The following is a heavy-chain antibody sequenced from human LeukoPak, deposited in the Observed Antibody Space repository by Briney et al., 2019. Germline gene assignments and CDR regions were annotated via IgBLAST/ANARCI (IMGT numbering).Heavy chain of an antibody. CDR3: AREAIGRVDY. J-gene: IGHJ4*02. Sequence: PSETLSLTCTVSGDSISNYYWSWIRQPPGKGLDWIGYIYYSGSTNYNPSLKSRVTISVDTSKKHFSLKLSSVTAADTAVYYCAREAIGRVDYWGQGILVTVSS. CDR1: GDSISNYY. CDR2: IYYSGST. D-gene: IGHD2/OR15-2a*01. V-gene: IGHV4-59*01.